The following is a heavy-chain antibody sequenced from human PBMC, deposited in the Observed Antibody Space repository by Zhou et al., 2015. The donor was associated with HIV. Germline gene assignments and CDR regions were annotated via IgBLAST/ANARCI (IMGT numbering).Heavy chain of an antibody. Sequence: QVQLVQSGAEVKKPGASVKVSCKASGYTFTSYYMHWVRQAPGQGLEWMGGIIPIFGTANYAQKFQGRVTITADESTSTAYMELSSLRSEDTAVYYCARWGITMVRGYSYWGQGTLVTVSS. CDR1: GYTFTSYY. CDR3: ARWGITMVRGYSY. V-gene: IGHV1-69*01. J-gene: IGHJ4*02. D-gene: IGHD3-10*01. CDR2: IIPIFGTA.